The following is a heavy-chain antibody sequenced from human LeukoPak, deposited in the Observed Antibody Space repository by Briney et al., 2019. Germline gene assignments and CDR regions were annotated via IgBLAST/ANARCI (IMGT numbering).Heavy chain of an antibody. D-gene: IGHD5/OR15-5a*01. Sequence: GRSLRLSCAASGFTFSSYAMTCVRQAPGKGLEWVLHISSSTTSTYYADPVKGRFTISRDNSKNTLYLQMNSLRAEDTAVYYCAKDRRPVSDYYYFYMDVWGKGTTVTVSS. CDR2: ISSSTTST. V-gene: IGHV3-23*01. CDR3: AKDRRPVSDYYYFYMDV. CDR1: GFTFSSYA. J-gene: IGHJ6*03.